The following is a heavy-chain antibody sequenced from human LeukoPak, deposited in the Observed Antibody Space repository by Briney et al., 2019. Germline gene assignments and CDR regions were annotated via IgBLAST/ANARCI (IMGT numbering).Heavy chain of an antibody. Sequence: ASVKVSCKASGYTFTNYDINWVRQATGQGLEWMGWMNPNSGNTGYAQNLQGRVTMTRDTSISTAYMEPTSLRSEDTAVYYCARVYGEIDYWGQGTLVTVSS. D-gene: IGHD4/OR15-4a*01. CDR2: MNPNSGNT. V-gene: IGHV1-8*01. CDR3: ARVYGEIDY. CDR1: GYTFTNYD. J-gene: IGHJ4*02.